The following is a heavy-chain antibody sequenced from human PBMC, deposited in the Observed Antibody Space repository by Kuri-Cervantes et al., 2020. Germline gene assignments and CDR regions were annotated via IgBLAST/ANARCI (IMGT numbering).Heavy chain of an antibody. V-gene: IGHV4-30-4*02. Sequence: SETLSLTCTVSGGSISTGDHYWSWIRQPPGKGLEWIGYIYYSGSSYYNPSLPSLKSRLTISVDTSKNQFSLKLTSVTTADTAVYYCARVVGSGSYYPLYWGQGTLVTVSS. CDR2: IYYSGSS. J-gene: IGHJ4*02. D-gene: IGHD3-10*01. CDR1: GGSISTGDHY. CDR3: ARVVGSGSYYPLY.